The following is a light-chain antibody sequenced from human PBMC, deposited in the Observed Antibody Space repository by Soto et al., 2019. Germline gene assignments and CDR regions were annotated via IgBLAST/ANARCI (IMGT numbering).Light chain of an antibody. J-gene: IGKJ1*01. V-gene: IGKV1-39*01. CDR2: AAS. CDR1: QSISSY. Sequence: DIQMTQSPSSLSASVVDRFTITGRASQSISSYLNWYQQKPAKDPKLLIYAASNLHSGVPSRFSGSGSGTDFSLTISSLQPEDFATYYCQQSFIPPVTFGQGTKVDIK. CDR3: QQSFIPPVT.